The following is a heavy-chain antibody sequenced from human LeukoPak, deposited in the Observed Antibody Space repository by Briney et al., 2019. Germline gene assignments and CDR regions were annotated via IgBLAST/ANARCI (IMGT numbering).Heavy chain of an antibody. CDR2: IYPGDSDT. Sequence: GESLKIPCKGSGYSFTSYWIGWVRPMPGKGLEWMGIIYPGDSDTRYSPSFQGQVTISADKSISTAYPQWSSLKASDTAMYYCARHAWEPAEGYFGYWGQGTLVTVSS. CDR1: GYSFTSYW. V-gene: IGHV5-51*01. J-gene: IGHJ4*02. CDR3: ARHAWEPAEGYFGY. D-gene: IGHD2-2*01.